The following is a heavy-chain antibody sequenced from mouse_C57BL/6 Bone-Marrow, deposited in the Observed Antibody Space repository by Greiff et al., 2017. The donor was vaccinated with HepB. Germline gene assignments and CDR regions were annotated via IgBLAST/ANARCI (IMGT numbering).Heavy chain of an antibody. Sequence: QVQLQQPGAELVMPGASVKLSCKASGYTFPSYWMHWVKPRPGQGLEWVGEIDPSDSYTNYNQKFKGKSTLTVDKSSSTAYMQLSSLTSEDSAVYYCAREGLDSSGAWFAYWGQGTRVTVSA. D-gene: IGHD3-2*02. CDR1: GYTFPSYW. V-gene: IGHV1-69*01. CDR2: IDPSDSYT. CDR3: AREGLDSSGAWFAY. J-gene: IGHJ3*01.